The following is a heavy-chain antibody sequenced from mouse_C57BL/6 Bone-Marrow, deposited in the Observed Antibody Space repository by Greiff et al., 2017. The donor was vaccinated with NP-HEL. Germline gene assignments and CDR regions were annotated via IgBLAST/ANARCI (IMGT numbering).Heavy chain of an antibody. CDR3: ARDFDYGSRSPY. CDR1: GYTFTSYW. D-gene: IGHD1-1*01. CDR2: IDPSDSYT. V-gene: IGHV1-59*01. Sequence: QVQLKQPGAELVRPGTSVKLSCKASGYTFTSYWMHWVKQRPGQGLEWIGVIDPSDSYTNYNQKFKGKATLTVDTSSSTAYMQLSSLTSEDSAVYYCARDFDYGSRSPYWGQGTLVTVSA. J-gene: IGHJ3*01.